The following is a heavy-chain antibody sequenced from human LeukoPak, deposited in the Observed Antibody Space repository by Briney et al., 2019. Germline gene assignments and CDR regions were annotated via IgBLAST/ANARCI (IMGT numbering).Heavy chain of an antibody. CDR1: GFTFSSYE. CDR2: ISSSGSTI. Sequence: GGSLRLSCAAPGFTFSSYEMNWVRQAPGKGLEWVSYISSSGSTIYYAGSVKGRFTISRDNAKNSLYLQMNSLRAEDTAVYYCARAPTPGYCSSTSCPPLGMDVWGKGTTVTVSS. D-gene: IGHD2-2*01. CDR3: ARAPTPGYCSSTSCPPLGMDV. V-gene: IGHV3-48*03. J-gene: IGHJ6*04.